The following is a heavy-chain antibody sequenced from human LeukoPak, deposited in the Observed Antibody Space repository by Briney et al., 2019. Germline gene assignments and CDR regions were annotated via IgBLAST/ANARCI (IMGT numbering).Heavy chain of an antibody. Sequence: ASVKVSCKASGYTFTGYYMHWVRQAPGQGLEWMGWINPNSGGTNYAQKFQGRVTMTRDTSISTAYMELSRLRSDDTAVYYCARDRVPNSSTIREVGYWGQGTLVTVSS. J-gene: IGHJ4*02. D-gene: IGHD6-13*01. CDR2: INPNSGGT. CDR1: GYTFTGYY. V-gene: IGHV1-2*02. CDR3: ARDRVPNSSTIREVGY.